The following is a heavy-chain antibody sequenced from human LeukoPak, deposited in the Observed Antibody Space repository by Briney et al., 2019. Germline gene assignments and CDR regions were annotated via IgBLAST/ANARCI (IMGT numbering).Heavy chain of an antibody. CDR2: ISYDGSNK. Sequence: GGSLRLSCAASGFTFSSYAMHWVRQAPGKGLEWVAVISYDGSNKYYADSVKGRFTISRDNSKITLYLQMNSLRAEDTAVYYCAKSYNGYESKPDYWGQRTLVTVSS. J-gene: IGHJ4*02. CDR1: GFTFSSYA. D-gene: IGHD5-12*01. CDR3: AKSYNGYESKPDY. V-gene: IGHV3-30-3*02.